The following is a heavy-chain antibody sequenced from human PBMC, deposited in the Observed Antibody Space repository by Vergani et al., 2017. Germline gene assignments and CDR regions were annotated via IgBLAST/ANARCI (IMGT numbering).Heavy chain of an antibody. CDR1: GGSFSGYY. V-gene: IGHV4-34*01. J-gene: IGHJ6*03. CDR3: ARRPGNWNYNYYYYYMDV. Sequence: QVQLQQWGAGLLKPSETLSLTCPVYGGSFSGYYWSWIRQPPGKGLEWIGEINHSGSTNYNPSLKSRVTISVDTSKNQFSLKLSSVTAADTAVYYCARRPGNWNYNYYYYYMDVWGKGTTVTVSS. D-gene: IGHD1-7*01. CDR2: INHSGST.